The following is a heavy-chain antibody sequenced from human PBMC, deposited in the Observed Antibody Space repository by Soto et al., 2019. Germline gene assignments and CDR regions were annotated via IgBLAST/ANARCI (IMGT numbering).Heavy chain of an antibody. D-gene: IGHD6-13*01. J-gene: IGHJ4*02. CDR3: AKGKRLIAAAGSDY. CDR2: ISGSGGST. CDR1: GFTFSSYA. V-gene: IGHV3-23*01. Sequence: GSLRLCFAASGFTFSSYAMSWVRQAPGKGLEWVSVISGSGGSTYCADSVKGRFTISRDNSKNTLYLHMNSLRAEDTAVYYCAKGKRLIAAAGSDYWGQGTLVTVSS.